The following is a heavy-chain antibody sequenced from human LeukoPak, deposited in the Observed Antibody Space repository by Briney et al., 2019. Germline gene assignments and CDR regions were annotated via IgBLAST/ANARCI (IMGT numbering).Heavy chain of an antibody. Sequence: SETLSLTCTVSGGSISSSSYCWGWIRQPPGKGLEWIGSIYYSGSTYYNPSLKSRVTISVDTSKNQFSLKLSSVTAADTAVYCCARRGYSNGYFYYYYMDVWGKGTTVTVSS. CDR3: ARRGYSNGYFYYYYMDV. CDR2: IYYSGST. J-gene: IGHJ6*03. V-gene: IGHV4-39*01. D-gene: IGHD5-18*01. CDR1: GGSISSSSYC.